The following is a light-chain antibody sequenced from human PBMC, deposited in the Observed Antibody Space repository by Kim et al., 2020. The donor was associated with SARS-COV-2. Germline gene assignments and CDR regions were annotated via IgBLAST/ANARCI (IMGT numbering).Light chain of an antibody. CDR3: SSYTSSSTWV. CDR2: DVS. CDR1: SSDVGGSNY. J-gene: IGLJ3*02. Sequence: GQSITISCTGTSSDVGGSNYVSWYQQRPGKAPKLMVYDVSQRPSGVSNRFSGSKSGNTASLTISGLQAEDEADYYCSSYTSSSTWVFGGGTQLTVL. V-gene: IGLV2-14*04.